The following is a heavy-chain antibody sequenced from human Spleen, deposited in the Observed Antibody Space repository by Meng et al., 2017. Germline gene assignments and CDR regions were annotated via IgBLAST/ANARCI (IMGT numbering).Heavy chain of an antibody. J-gene: IGHJ4*02. CDR2: INHSGST. D-gene: IGHD4-11*01. Sequence: QWQLTQGGAGLLKPSETLSLTWVVSGGSFSDYYWSWSRQPPGKGLEWIGEINHSGSTNYNPSLESRATISVDTSQNNLSLKLSSVTAADSAVYYCARGPTTMAHDFDYWGQGTLVTVSS. CDR3: ARGPTTMAHDFDY. CDR1: GGSFSDYY. V-gene: IGHV4-34*01.